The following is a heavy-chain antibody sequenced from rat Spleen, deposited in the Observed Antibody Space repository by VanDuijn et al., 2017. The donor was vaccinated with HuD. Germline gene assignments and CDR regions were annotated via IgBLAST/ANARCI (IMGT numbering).Heavy chain of an antibody. CDR1: GFNFNENW. V-gene: IGHV4-2*01. J-gene: IGHJ2*01. Sequence: EVKLVESGGGLVQPGRSLKLSCAASGFNFNENWMGWVRQAPGKGLEWIGEINKDSRKINYIPSLKDKFTISRDNAQNTLYLQMSKLGSEDTAIYYCVREELGVRDWGQGVMVTVPS. CDR3: VREELGVRD. D-gene: IGHD4-3*01. CDR2: INKDSRKI.